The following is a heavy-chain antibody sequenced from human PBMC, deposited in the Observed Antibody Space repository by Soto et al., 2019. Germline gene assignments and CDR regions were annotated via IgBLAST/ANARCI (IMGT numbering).Heavy chain of an antibody. Sequence: QITLKESGPTLVKPTQTLTLTCTFSGFSLSSSGVGVGWIRQPPGKALEWLALIYWDDDKRYSPSLKSRLTITKDTSKNQVVLTMTYLDPVDTATYYCAHVPYSSTRYNHRFDPWGQGTLVTVSS. D-gene: IGHD6-13*01. V-gene: IGHV2-5*02. CDR2: IYWDDDK. J-gene: IGHJ5*02. CDR3: AHVPYSSTRYNHRFDP. CDR1: GFSLSSSGVG.